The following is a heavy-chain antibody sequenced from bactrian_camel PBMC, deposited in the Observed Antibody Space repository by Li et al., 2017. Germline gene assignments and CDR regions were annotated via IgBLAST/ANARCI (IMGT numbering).Heavy chain of an antibody. CDR1: GYTYVGCS. J-gene: IGHJ4*01. D-gene: IGHD1*01. CDR3: AKHDANWSWNY. V-gene: IGHV3S40*01. Sequence: DVQLVESGGGSVQAGESLRLSCTGSGYTYVGCSMAWVRQAPGKGLEWVSSINSGGATTYYSDSVKGRFTISRDNAKNTVYLQLNSLKSEDMAMYYCAKHDANWSWNYWGQGTQVTVS. CDR2: INSGGATT.